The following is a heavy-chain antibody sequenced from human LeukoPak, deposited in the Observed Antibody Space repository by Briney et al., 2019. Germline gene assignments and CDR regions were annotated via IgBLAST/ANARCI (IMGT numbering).Heavy chain of an antibody. CDR3: ARREQELFDY. CDR2: IYYSGST. D-gene: IGHD1-26*01. Sequence: PSETLSLTCTVSGGSISSSSYYWGWIRQPPGKGLEWIGSIYYSGSTYYNPSLKSRVTISVDTSKNQFSLKLSSVTAADTAVYYCARREQELFDYWGQGTLVTVSS. J-gene: IGHJ4*02. CDR1: GGSISSSSYY. V-gene: IGHV4-39*01.